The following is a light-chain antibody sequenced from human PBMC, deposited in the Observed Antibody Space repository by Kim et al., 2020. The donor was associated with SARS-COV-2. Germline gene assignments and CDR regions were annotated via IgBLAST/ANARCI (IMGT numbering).Light chain of an antibody. J-gene: IGLJ3*02. CDR3: QSYDSGLSASV. Sequence: QRVTISCTGSTSNIGASYDVHWYPQLPGKAPKLLIYGDNSRPSGVPDRFSGSRSGRAASLAITGLQAEDEGDYYCQSYDSGLSASVFGGGTQLTVL. V-gene: IGLV1-40*01. CDR1: TSNIGASYD. CDR2: GDN.